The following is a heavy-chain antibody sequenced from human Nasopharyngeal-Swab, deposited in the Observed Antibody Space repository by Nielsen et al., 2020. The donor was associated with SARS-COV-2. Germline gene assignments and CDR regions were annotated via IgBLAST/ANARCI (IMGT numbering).Heavy chain of an antibody. D-gene: IGHD2-2*01. CDR3: VKDKDIVVVPAAIDY. Sequence: WIRQPPGKGLEWVSAISGSGGSTYYADSVKGRFTISRDNSKNTLYLQMNSLRAEDTAVYYCVKDKDIVVVPAAIDYWGQGTLVTVSS. CDR2: ISGSGGST. J-gene: IGHJ4*02. V-gene: IGHV3-23*01.